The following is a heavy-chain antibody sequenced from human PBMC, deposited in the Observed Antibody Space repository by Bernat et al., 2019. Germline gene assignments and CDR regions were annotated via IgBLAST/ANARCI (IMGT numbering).Heavy chain of an antibody. J-gene: IGHJ6*02. CDR3: ARSYYYYDMDV. V-gene: IGHV3-74*01. CDR2: MNRAGSNR. Sequence: ASAFTFSNYWMHWVRHAPGKVLVWVSRMNRAGSNRNYADSVKDRFTISRDNAKNTLYLQMNSLRSEDTAVYYCARSYYYYDMDVGGQG. CDR1: AFTFSNYW.